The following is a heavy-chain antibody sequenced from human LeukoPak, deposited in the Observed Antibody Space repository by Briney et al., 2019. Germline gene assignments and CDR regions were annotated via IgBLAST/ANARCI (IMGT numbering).Heavy chain of an antibody. J-gene: IGHJ4*02. Sequence: SETLSLTCAVFGGSFSGYYWSWIRQPPGKGLEWIGEINHSGSTNYNPSLKSRVTISVDTSKNQFSLKLSSVTAADTAVYYCARGPFAFYGGNSVWGQGTLVTVSS. V-gene: IGHV4-34*01. CDR2: INHSGST. CDR3: ARGPFAFYGGNSV. D-gene: IGHD4-23*01. CDR1: GGSFSGYY.